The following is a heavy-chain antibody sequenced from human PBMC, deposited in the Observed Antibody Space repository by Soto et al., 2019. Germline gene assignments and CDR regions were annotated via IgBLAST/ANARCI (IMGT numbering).Heavy chain of an antibody. J-gene: IGHJ6*02. CDR1: GYTFTSYA. CDR3: ARDPSYYGMDV. V-gene: IGHV1-3*01. CDR2: INAGNGNT. Sequence: GASVKVSCKDSGYTFTSYAMHWVRQAPGQRLEWMGWINAGNGNTKYSQKFQGRVTITRDTSASTAYMELSSLRSEDTAVYYCARDPSYYGMDVWGQGTTVTVSS.